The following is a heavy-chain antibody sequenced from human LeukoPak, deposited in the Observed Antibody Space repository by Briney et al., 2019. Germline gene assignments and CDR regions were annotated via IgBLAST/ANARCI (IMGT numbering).Heavy chain of an antibody. CDR1: GGSVNSGGYY. V-gene: IGHV4-31*03. CDR2: IYYSGRT. J-gene: IGHJ4*02. D-gene: IGHD4-17*01. CDR3: ARSSDYGDYD. Sequence: TPSQTLSLTCTVSGGSVNSGGYYWTWIRQHPGKGLEWLGYIYYSGRTYYNPSLKSRFTISLDTSKNQFSLNLTSVSAADTAFYFCARSSDYGDYDWGQGTLITVSS.